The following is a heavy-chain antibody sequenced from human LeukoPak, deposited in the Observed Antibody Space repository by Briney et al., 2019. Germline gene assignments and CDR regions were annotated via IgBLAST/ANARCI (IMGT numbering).Heavy chain of an antibody. CDR2: IKTDGSWT. Sequence: QAGGSLRLSCAASGFTFSDHWMHWVRQVPGKGLVWVSRIKTDGSWTNDADSVKGRFTMSRDNAENTLYLQMNSLRVEDTAVYYCVRGVGGSSYLDYWGQGALVTVSS. CDR1: GFTFSDHW. J-gene: IGHJ4*02. D-gene: IGHD3-16*01. CDR3: VRGVGGSSYLDY. V-gene: IGHV3-74*01.